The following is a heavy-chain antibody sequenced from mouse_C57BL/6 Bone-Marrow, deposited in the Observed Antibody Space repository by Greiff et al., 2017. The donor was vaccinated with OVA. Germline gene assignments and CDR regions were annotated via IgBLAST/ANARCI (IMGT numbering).Heavy chain of an antibody. D-gene: IGHD1-1*01. Sequence: VQLQQPGAELVMPGASVKLSCKASGYTFTSYWMHWVKQRPGQGLEWIGEIDPSDSYTNYNQKFKGKSTLTVDKSSSTAYMQLSSLTSEDSAVYYCARQRFYYGSSYLAWFAYWGQGTLVTVSA. CDR1: GYTFTSYW. CDR3: ARQRFYYGSSYLAWFAY. J-gene: IGHJ3*01. V-gene: IGHV1-69*01. CDR2: IDPSDSYT.